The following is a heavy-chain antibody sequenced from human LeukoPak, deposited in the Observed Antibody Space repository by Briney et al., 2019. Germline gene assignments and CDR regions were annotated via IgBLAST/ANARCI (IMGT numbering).Heavy chain of an antibody. J-gene: IGHJ4*02. CDR2: IYHTGST. Sequence: SETLSLTCTVSGGSISSDYWSWIRQPPGKGLEWIGSIYHTGSTYYNPSLRSRVTISLDTSKNQFSLKLSSVTASDTALYYCARQSAVAGDLTFDYWGQGTLVTVSS. CDR3: ARQSAVAGDLTFDY. V-gene: IGHV4-38-2*02. D-gene: IGHD6-19*01. CDR1: GGSISSDY.